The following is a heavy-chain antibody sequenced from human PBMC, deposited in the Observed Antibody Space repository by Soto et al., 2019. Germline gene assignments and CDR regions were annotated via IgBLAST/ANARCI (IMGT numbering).Heavy chain of an antibody. V-gene: IGHV4-34*01. CDR3: ARAFRPGGKAYSYGSGPLDY. Sequence: SETLSLTCAVYGGSVSGYYWSWIRQPPGKGLEWIGEINHSGSTNYNPSLKSRVTISVDTSKNQFSLKLSSVTAADTAVYYCARAFRPGGKAYSYGSGPLDYWGQGTLVTVSS. J-gene: IGHJ4*02. CDR2: INHSGST. D-gene: IGHD5-18*01. CDR1: GGSVSGYY.